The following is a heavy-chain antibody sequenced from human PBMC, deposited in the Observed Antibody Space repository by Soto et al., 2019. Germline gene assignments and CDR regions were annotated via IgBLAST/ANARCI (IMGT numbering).Heavy chain of an antibody. V-gene: IGHV1-8*01. Sequence: QVQLVQSGAELKKPGASVKVSCKASGYTFSNYDMNWVRQATGQGPEWIGWVNPNNGDTGYAQKFQGRVTLTTDISTTTAYMELTSLRSEDTAIYYCANVSRKGSAIDFDYWGHGPLITVSS. J-gene: IGHJ4*01. D-gene: IGHD3-10*01. CDR3: ANVSRKGSAIDFDY. CDR1: GYTFSNYD. CDR2: VNPNNGDT.